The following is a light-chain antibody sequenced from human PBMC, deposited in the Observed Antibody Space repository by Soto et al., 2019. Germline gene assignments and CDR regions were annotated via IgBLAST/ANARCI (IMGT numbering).Light chain of an antibody. CDR1: QSVSSY. CDR3: QQRSNWPPIT. CDR2: DAS. Sequence: EIVLTQSPVTLSLSPGERATLSCRASQSVSSYLAWYQQKPGQAPRLLIYDASNRATGIPARFSGGGSGTDFTLTIDNLEPEDFAIYYCQQRSNWPPITFGQRTRLEI. J-gene: IGKJ5*01. V-gene: IGKV3-11*01.